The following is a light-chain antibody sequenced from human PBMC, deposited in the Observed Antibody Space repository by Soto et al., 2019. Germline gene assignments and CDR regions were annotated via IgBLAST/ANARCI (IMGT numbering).Light chain of an antibody. Sequence: EIVLTQSPGTLSLSPGERATLSCRASQSVARNLLAWFQQRPGQPPRLLIYDAIGRATGIPDRFSGSVSATDFTLTINRLEPEDFAVYYCHQYASSPLTFGQGTQLEIK. V-gene: IGKV3-20*01. CDR1: QSVARNL. CDR3: HQYASSPLT. CDR2: DAI. J-gene: IGKJ2*01.